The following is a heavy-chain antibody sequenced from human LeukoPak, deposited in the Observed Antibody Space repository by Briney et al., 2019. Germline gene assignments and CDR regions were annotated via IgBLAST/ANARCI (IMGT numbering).Heavy chain of an antibody. CDR2: MNPNSGNT. CDR1: GYTFTSYD. Sequence: ASVKVSCKASGYTFTSYDINWVRQATGQGLEWMGWMNPNSGNTGYAQKFQGRVTITADESTSTAYMELSSLRSEDTAVYYCASPLEWLAYWGQGTLVTVSS. D-gene: IGHD3-3*01. CDR3: ASPLEWLAY. V-gene: IGHV1-8*01. J-gene: IGHJ4*02.